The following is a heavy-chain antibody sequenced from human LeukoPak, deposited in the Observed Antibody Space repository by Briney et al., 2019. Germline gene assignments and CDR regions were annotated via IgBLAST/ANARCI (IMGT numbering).Heavy chain of an antibody. CDR1: GFTFSSYG. CDR2: ISYDGRNK. D-gene: IGHD4-17*01. V-gene: IGHV3-30*18. CDR3: AKKTPGYGDLYYFDY. J-gene: IGHJ4*02. Sequence: GRSLRLSCAASGFTFSSYGMHWVRQAPGKGLEWVAVISYDGRNKYYADSVKGRFTISRDNSKNTLYLQVNSLRAEDTAVYYCAKKTPGYGDLYYFDYWGQGTLVTVSS.